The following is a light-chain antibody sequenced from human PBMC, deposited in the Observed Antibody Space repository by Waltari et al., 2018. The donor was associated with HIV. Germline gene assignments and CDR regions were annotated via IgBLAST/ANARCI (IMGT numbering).Light chain of an antibody. J-gene: IGKJ2*01. Sequence: DVVMTHSPDSLAVSVGEKATLNCTATLSLLYGSHSKNYLAWYHQKQGQRPKLLIFWASTRQSGVPDRFCSSGSGTTVTLTISSLQAEDAVVYYCQQYYLVPYTFGQGTKLEIK. CDR3: QQYYLVPYT. CDR2: WAS. CDR1: LSLLYGSHSKNY. V-gene: IGKV4-1*01.